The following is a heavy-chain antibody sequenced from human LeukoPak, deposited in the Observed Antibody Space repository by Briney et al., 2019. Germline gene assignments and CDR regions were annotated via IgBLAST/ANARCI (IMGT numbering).Heavy chain of an antibody. J-gene: IGHJ4*02. CDR2: ISGSGGST. CDR3: AKDLRYFDC. CDR1: GFTFTSSA. Sequence: GGSLRLSCAASGFTFTSSAMSWVRQAPGKGLEWVSTISGSGGSTYYADSVKGRFTISRDNSKNTLFLQMNSLRAEDTAVYYCAKDLRYFDCWGQGTLVTVSS. V-gene: IGHV3-23*01.